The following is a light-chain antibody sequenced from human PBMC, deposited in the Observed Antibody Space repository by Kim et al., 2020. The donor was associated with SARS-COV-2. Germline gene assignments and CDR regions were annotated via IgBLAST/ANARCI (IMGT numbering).Light chain of an antibody. Sequence: SYELTQPPSVSVSPAQTAIITCSGNKLADKYACWYQQKPGQSPVLVIYQDDKRPSGIPERFSGSNSGNTATLTISETQTMDEADYYCQAWDSGTVVFGGGTQVTVL. J-gene: IGLJ2*01. CDR3: QAWDSGTVV. V-gene: IGLV3-1*01. CDR1: KLADKY. CDR2: QDD.